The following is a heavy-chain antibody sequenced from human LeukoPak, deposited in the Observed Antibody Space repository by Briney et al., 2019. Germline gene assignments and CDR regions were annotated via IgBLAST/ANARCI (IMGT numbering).Heavy chain of an antibody. CDR3: TRDPSGKIFDY. J-gene: IGHJ4*02. CDR2: IRKKAYGGTT. CDR1: GFTFADYG. Sequence: GGSLRLSCTASGFTFADYGMSWVRQAPGKGLEWVGFIRKKAYGGTTEYAASVKGRFTTSRDDSKSIAYLQMNSLKTEDTAVYYCTRDPSGKIFDYWGQGTLVTVSS. V-gene: IGHV3-49*04.